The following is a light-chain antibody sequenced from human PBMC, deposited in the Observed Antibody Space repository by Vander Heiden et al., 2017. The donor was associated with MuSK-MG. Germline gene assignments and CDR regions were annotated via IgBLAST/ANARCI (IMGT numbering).Light chain of an antibody. Sequence: EIVMTQSPATLSVSPGERATLSCRASQSVDSYLAWYQQKPGQAPRLLIYGASTRATGIPARFSGSGYGTEFTLTISSWQSEDFAVYFCQQDDNWPPWTFGQGTKVEIK. CDR3: QQDDNWPPWT. CDR2: GAS. J-gene: IGKJ1*01. CDR1: QSVDSY. V-gene: IGKV3-15*01.